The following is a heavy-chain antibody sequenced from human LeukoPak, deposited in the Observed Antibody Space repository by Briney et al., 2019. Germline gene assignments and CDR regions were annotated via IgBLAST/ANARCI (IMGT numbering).Heavy chain of an antibody. D-gene: IGHD2-2*03. CDR3: ARDWIPGSFDAFDI. CDR2: INPNSGGT. J-gene: IGHJ3*02. V-gene: IGHV1-2*02. CDR1: GYTFTDYY. Sequence: GASVKVSCKASGYTFTDYYLHWVRQAPGQGLEWLGWINPNSGGTNYPQKFQGRVTMTRDTSISTAYMELSRLRSDDTAVYYCARDWIPGSFDAFDIWGQGTMVTVSS.